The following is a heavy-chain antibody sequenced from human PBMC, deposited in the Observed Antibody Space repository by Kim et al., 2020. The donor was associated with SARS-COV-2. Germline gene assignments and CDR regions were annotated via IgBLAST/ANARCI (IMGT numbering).Heavy chain of an antibody. J-gene: IGHJ4*02. CDR3: AHHSSGSTPTEY. Sequence: RYSPSLKSRLTITKDTSKNQVVLTMTNVDPVDTATYYCAHHSSGSTPTEYWGQGTLVTVSS. V-gene: IGHV2-5*01. D-gene: IGHD6-19*01.